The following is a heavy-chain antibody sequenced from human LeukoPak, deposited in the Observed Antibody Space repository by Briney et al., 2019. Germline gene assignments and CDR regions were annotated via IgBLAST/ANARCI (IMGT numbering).Heavy chain of an antibody. V-gene: IGHV1-69*13. CDR2: IIPIFGTA. J-gene: IGHJ4*02. CDR3: ARSFYGGPTSKYYFDY. CDR1: GGTFSSYA. D-gene: IGHD4-23*01. Sequence: ASVKVPCKASGGTFSSYAISWERQAPGQGLEWMGGIIPIFGTANYAQKFQGRVTITADESTSTAYMELSSLRSEDTAVYYCARSFYGGPTSKYYFDYWGQGTLVTVSS.